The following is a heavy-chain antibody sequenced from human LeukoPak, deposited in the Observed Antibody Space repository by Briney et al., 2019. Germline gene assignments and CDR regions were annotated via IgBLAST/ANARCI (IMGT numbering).Heavy chain of an antibody. J-gene: IGHJ6*02. Sequence: PGGTLRLSCAASGFIFSSYGMHWVRPAPGKGLEWVAIIWSDGSNKYYVDSVKGRFTISRDNSKNTLYLQMNSLRVEDTGVYYCARDWTHYGMDVWGQGTTVTVS. D-gene: IGHD3/OR15-3a*01. CDR3: ARDWTHYGMDV. V-gene: IGHV3-33*01. CDR2: IWSDGSNK. CDR1: GFIFSSYG.